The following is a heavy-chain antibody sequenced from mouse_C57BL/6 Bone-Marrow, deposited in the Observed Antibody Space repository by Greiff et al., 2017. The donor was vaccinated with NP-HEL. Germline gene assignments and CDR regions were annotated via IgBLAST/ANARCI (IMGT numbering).Heavy chain of an antibody. Sequence: EVKLVESGGDLVKPGGSLKLSCAASVFTFSSYGMSWVRQTPDKRLAWVATISSGGSYTYYPDSVKGRFTISRDNAKNTLYLQMSSLKSEDTAMYYCAIHHYGRRFAYWGQGTLVTVSA. J-gene: IGHJ3*01. D-gene: IGHD1-1*01. CDR3: AIHHYGRRFAY. V-gene: IGHV5-6*01. CDR2: ISSGGSYT. CDR1: VFTFSSYG.